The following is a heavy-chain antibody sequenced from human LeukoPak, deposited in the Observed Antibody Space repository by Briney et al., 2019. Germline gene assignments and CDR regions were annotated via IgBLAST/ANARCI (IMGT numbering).Heavy chain of an antibody. D-gene: IGHD6-13*01. J-gene: IGHJ5*02. V-gene: IGHV4-4*09. Sequence: SETLSLTCTVSGGSISSYYWSWIRQPPGKGLEWIGYIYTSGSTYYNPSLKSRVTISVDTSKNQFSLKLSSVTAADTAVYYCASSTGYSSSSRWFDPWGQGTLVTVSS. CDR1: GGSISSYY. CDR3: ASSTGYSSSSRWFDP. CDR2: IYTSGST.